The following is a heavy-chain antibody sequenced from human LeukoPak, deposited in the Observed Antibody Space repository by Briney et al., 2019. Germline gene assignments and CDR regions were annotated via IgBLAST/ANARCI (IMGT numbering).Heavy chain of an antibody. CDR1: GFTFSSYG. D-gene: IGHD1-26*01. Sequence: GRSLRLSCAASGFTFSSYGMHWVRQAPGKGLQWVAVISYDGRNKYYADSMKGRFTISRGNSKNTLYLQMNSLRAEDTAVYYCARETGSCYDYWGQGTLVTVSS. CDR3: ARETGSCYDY. CDR2: ISYDGRNK. V-gene: IGHV3-30*03. J-gene: IGHJ4*02.